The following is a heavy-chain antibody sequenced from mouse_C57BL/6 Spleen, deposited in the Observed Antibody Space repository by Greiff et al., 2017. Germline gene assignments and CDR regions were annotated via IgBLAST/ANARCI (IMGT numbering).Heavy chain of an antibody. J-gene: IGHJ3*01. D-gene: IGHD1-1*02. V-gene: IGHV1-50*01. CDR2: IDPSDSYT. Sequence: QVQLQQPGAELVQPGASVKLSCKASGYTFTSYWMQWVNQRPGQGLEWIGEIDPSDSYTNYNQKFKGKATLTVDTSSSTAYMQLSSLTSEDSAVYYCARERITMVKGFAYWGQGTLVTVSA. CDR3: ARERITMVKGFAY. CDR1: GYTFTSYW.